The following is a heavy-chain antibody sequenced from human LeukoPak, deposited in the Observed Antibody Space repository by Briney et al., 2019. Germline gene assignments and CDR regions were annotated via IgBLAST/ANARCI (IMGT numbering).Heavy chain of an antibody. D-gene: IGHD3/OR15-3a*01. CDR2: ISGSGNDI. CDR3: GTHAGRTGSDD. J-gene: IGHJ4*02. Sequence: GGSLRLSCATSGFIFSGYYMSWIRQAPGKGLEWASYISGSGNDISYADSVKGRFTVSRDNAKGSLYLQMNSLRAADTAVYYCGTHAGRTGSDDWGQGTLVTVSS. V-gene: IGHV3-11*01. CDR1: GFIFSGYY.